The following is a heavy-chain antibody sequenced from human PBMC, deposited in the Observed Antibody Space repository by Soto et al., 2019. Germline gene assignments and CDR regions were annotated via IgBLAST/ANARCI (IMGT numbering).Heavy chain of an antibody. CDR3: SRFIMVGGWFDPNYYHGMDV. D-gene: IGHD6-19*01. Sequence: QVQLVKSGAEVKKPGASVTVSCKTSGCTFSNYGINWVRQAPGQGLEWMGWISGYNGNTNYAQTVQGRVTMTTDTSTGTVYMELRSLNSADTAIYYCSRFIMVGGWFDPNYYHGMDVWGQGTTVTVSS. J-gene: IGHJ6*02. CDR1: GCTFSNYG. CDR2: ISGYNGNT. V-gene: IGHV1-18*01.